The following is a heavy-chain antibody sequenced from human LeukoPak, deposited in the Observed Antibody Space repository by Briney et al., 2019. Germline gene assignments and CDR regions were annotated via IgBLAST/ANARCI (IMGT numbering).Heavy chain of an antibody. CDR3: RGVRFGELFDY. J-gene: IGHJ4*02. D-gene: IGHD3-10*01. V-gene: IGHV4-34*03. CDR2: INHSGST. Sequence: SETLSLTCAVYGGSFIGFHWNWIRQAPGKGLEWIGDINHSGSTNYNPSLTSRVTMSVDTSKNQFSLQLSSVTAADTAVYYCRGVRFGELFDYWGQGTLVTVSS. CDR1: GGSFIGFH.